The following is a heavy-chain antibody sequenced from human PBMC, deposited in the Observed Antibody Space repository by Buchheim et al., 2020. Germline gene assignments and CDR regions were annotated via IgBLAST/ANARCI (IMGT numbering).Heavy chain of an antibody. CDR3: ARGEWELLRGFDY. V-gene: IGHV4-39*01. CDR1: GGSISSSSYY. Sequence: QLQLQESGPGLVKPSETLSLTCTVSGGSISSSSYYWGWIRQPPGKGLEWFGSIYYSGRTYYNPSLKSLVTISVDTSKNQFSLKLSSVTAADTAVYYCARGEWELLRGFDYWGQGTL. CDR2: IYYSGRT. D-gene: IGHD1-26*01. J-gene: IGHJ4*02.